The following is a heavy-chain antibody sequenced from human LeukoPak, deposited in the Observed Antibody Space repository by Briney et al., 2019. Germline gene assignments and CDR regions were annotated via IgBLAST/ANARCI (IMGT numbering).Heavy chain of an antibody. CDR3: YIPYYDTSAYKGY. D-gene: IGHD3-22*01. CDR2: ISGSGGST. J-gene: IGHJ4*02. V-gene: IGHV3-23*01. Sequence: GRSLRLSCAASGFTFSTYPMHWVRQAPGKGLEWVSAISGSGGSTYYADSVKGRFTISGDNSKNTLYLQMNSLRAEDTAVYYCYIPYYDTSAYKGYWGQGTLVTVSS. CDR1: GFTFSTYP.